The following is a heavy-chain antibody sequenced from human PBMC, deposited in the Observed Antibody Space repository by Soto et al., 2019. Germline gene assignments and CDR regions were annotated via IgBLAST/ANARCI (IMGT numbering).Heavy chain of an antibody. CDR2: INTSGDTT. CDR3: ARGRDGYNTGWFDP. D-gene: IGHD5-12*01. J-gene: IGHJ5*02. Sequence: GGSLSLSCAASGFTFSYYGMTWVRQAPGKGLEWVSTINTSGDTTFYAVSVKGRVTMTTDTSTSTAYMELRSLRSDDTAVYYCARGRDGYNTGWFDPWGQGTLVTVSS. V-gene: IGHV3-23*01. CDR1: GFTFSYYG.